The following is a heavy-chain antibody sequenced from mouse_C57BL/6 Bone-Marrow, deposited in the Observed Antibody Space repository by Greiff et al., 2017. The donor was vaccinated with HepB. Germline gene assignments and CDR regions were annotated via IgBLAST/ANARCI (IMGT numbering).Heavy chain of an antibody. D-gene: IGHD1-1*01. Sequence: VQLQQSGAELAKPGASVKLSCKASGYTFTSYWMHWVKQRPGQGLEWIGYINPSSGYTKYNQKFKDKATLTADKSSSTAYMQLSSLTYEDSAVYYCERNFLLRYWYFDVWGTGTTVTVSS. V-gene: IGHV1-7*01. J-gene: IGHJ1*03. CDR2: INPSSGYT. CDR1: GYTFTSYW. CDR3: ERNFLLRYWYFDV.